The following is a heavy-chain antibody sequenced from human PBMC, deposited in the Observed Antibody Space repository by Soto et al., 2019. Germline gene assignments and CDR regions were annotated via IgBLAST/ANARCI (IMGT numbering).Heavy chain of an antibody. J-gene: IGHJ6*02. CDR2: ISGSGGST. CDR3: AKGTSYYGSGSYYYYYYGMDV. D-gene: IGHD3-10*01. V-gene: IGHV3-23*01. Sequence: EVQLLESGGGLVQPGGSLRLSCAASGFTFSSYAMSWVRQAPGKGLEWVSAISGSGGSTYYADSVKGRFTISRDNSKNTLYQQMNSLRAEDTAVYYCAKGTSYYGSGSYYYYYYGMDVWGHGTTVTVSS. CDR1: GFTFSSYA.